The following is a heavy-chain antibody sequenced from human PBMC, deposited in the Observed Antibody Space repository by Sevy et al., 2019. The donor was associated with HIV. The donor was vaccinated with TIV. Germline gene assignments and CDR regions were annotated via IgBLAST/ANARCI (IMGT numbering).Heavy chain of an antibody. V-gene: IGHV4-4*07. Sequence: SETLSLTCTVSGDSIGDYFWSWIRQPAGKGLEWIGRIYSNGATNHNPALKSRVAMSVDTSKNEISLRLSSVTAADTAVYYCARDIGYCSSGRCLHGIYFDSWGQGAQVTVSS. CDR2: IYSNGAT. CDR1: GDSIGDYF. CDR3: ARDIGYCSSGRCLHGIYFDS. J-gene: IGHJ4*02. D-gene: IGHD2-2*01.